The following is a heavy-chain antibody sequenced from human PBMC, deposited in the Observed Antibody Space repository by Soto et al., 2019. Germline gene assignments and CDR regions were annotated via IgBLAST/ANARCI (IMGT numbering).Heavy chain of an antibody. V-gene: IGHV4-31*03. D-gene: IGHD6-13*01. Sequence: LSLTCTVSGGSISSGGYYWSWIRQHPGKGLEWIGYIYYSGSTYYNPSLKSRVTISVDTSKNQFSLKLSSVTAADTAVYYCARGLRDPAAAWFDPWGQGTLVTVSS. CDR3: ARGLRDPAAAWFDP. CDR2: IYYSGST. J-gene: IGHJ5*02. CDR1: GGSISSGGYY.